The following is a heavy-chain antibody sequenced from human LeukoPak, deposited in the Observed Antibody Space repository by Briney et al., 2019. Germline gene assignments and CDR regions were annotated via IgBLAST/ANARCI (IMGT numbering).Heavy chain of an antibody. CDR2: IYYSGTT. CDR1: GGSISSYY. D-gene: IGHD6-13*01. J-gene: IGHJ2*01. Sequence: SETLSLTCTVSGGSISSYYWSWIRQPPGKRLEWIGYIYYSGTTNYNPSLKSRLTVSVDTSKNQFSLKLSSVTAADTAVYYCARHVSSMTAAGTKYWYLDLWGRGTLVTVSS. V-gene: IGHV4-59*08. CDR3: ARHVSSMTAAGTKYWYLDL.